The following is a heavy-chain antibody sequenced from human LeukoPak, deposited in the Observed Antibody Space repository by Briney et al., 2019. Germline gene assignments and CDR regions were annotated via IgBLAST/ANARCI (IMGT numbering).Heavy chain of an antibody. V-gene: IGHV3-9*01. CDR2: ISWNSGSI. Sequence: PGGSLRLSCAASGFTFDDYAMHWVRQAPGKGLEWVSGISWNSGSIGYADSVEGRFTISRDNAKNSLYLQMNSLRAEDTALYYCAKVGTMITFGGGFDYWGQGTLVTVSS. D-gene: IGHD3-16*01. J-gene: IGHJ4*02. CDR1: GFTFDDYA. CDR3: AKVGTMITFGGGFDY.